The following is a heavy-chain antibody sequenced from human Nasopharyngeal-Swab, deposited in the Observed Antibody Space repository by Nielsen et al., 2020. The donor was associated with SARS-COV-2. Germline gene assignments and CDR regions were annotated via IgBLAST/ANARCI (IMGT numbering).Heavy chain of an antibody. CDR3: ARDRTDYDILTGWSYYGMDV. J-gene: IGHJ6*02. Sequence: IRQPPGKSLEGVGYIYYSGSTYYNPSLKSRVTISVDTSKNQFSLKLSSVTAADTAVYYCARDRTDYDILTGWSYYGMDVWGQGTTVTVSS. CDR2: IYYSGST. D-gene: IGHD3-9*01. V-gene: IGHV4-31*02.